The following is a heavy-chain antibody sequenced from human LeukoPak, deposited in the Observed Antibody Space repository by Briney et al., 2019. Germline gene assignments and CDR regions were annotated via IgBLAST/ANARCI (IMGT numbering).Heavy chain of an antibody. V-gene: IGHV4-38-2*02. CDR3: ARDLMGASHFDY. J-gene: IGHJ4*02. D-gene: IGHD4/OR15-4a*01. CDR1: GYSISSGYY. Sequence: SETLSLTCTVSGYSISSGYYWGWIRQPPGKGLEWIGSIYHSGSTYYNPSLKSRVTISVDTSKNQFSLKMSSVTAADTAVYYCARDLMGASHFDYWGQGTLVTVSS. CDR2: IYHSGST.